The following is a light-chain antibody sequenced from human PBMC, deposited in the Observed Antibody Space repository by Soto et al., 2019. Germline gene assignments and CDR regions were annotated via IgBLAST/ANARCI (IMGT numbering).Light chain of an antibody. V-gene: IGLV1-40*01. Sequence: QSVLTQPPSVSGAPGQRVTISCTGSCSNIGAGYDVHWYQHLPGTAPKLLIYGDTNRPSGVPDRFSGSKSGTSASLAITGLQAEDEADYYCQSYDSSLSGSVFGGGTKLTVL. J-gene: IGLJ2*01. CDR2: GDT. CDR3: QSYDSSLSGSV. CDR1: CSNIGAGYD.